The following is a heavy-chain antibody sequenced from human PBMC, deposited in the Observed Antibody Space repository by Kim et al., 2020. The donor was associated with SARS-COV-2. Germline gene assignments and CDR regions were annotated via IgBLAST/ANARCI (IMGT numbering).Heavy chain of an antibody. J-gene: IGHJ4*02. V-gene: IGHV3-33*01. Sequence: KYYADSVKGRFTISRDNSKNTLYLQMNSLRAEDTAVYYCATVGVEGYFDYWGQGTLVTVSS. CDR3: ATVGVEGYFDY. CDR2: K. D-gene: IGHD3-16*01.